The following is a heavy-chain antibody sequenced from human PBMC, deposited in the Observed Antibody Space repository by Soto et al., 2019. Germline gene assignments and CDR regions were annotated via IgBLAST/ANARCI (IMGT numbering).Heavy chain of an antibody. D-gene: IGHD3-22*01. Sequence: EVQLVESGGGLVQPGGSLRVSCTVSGFTVSSGYMSWVRQAPGKGLEWVSIIYSGGRTYYADSVKGRFTISRDNSKNTLYLQMNSLRAEDTAVYYCALRDSSTYYLRYWGQGALVTVSS. CDR2: IYSGGRT. CDR1: GFTVSSGY. J-gene: IGHJ4*02. V-gene: IGHV3-66*01. CDR3: ALRDSSTYYLRY.